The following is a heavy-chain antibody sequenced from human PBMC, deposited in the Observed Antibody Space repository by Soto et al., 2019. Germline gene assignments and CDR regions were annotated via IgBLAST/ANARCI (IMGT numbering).Heavy chain of an antibody. CDR1: GYTFTNYA. J-gene: IGHJ4*02. V-gene: IGHV1-3*01. CDR3: ASGSGSYFPYFNY. CDR2: IIADNGNT. Sequence: ASVKVSCKASGYTFTNYAIHWVRQAPGQRLEWMGWIIADNGNTKYSQKFQGRVTITRDVSANTASLELISLRSEDTAVYYCASGSGSYFPYFNYWSQGTLVTVSS. D-gene: IGHD1-26*01.